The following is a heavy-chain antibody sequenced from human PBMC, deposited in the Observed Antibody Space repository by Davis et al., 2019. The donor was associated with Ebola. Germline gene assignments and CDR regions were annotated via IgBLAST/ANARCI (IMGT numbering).Heavy chain of an antibody. J-gene: IGHJ6*04. V-gene: IGHV3-48*02. CDR1: GFTFSSYG. Sequence: GESLKISCAASGFTFSSYGMHWVRQAPGKGLEWVSGISGSGGSTYYADSVKGRFTISRDNAKNSLYLQMNSLRDEDTAVYYCASFGTETEYYGMDVWGKGTTVTVSS. D-gene: IGHD3-10*01. CDR2: ISGSGGST. CDR3: ASFGTETEYYGMDV.